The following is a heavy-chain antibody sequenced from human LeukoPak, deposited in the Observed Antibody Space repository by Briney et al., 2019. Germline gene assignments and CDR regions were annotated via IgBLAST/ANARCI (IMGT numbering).Heavy chain of an antibody. CDR2: ISSSGSTI. Sequence: LSLTCAVYGGSFSGYYWSWIRQAPGKGLEWVSYISSSGSTIYYADSVKGRFTISRDNAKNSLYLQMNSLRAEDTAVYYCASAVMGDHDAFDIWGQGTMVTVSS. D-gene: IGHD3-16*01. J-gene: IGHJ3*02. V-gene: IGHV3-11*04. CDR1: GGSFSGYY. CDR3: ASAVMGDHDAFDI.